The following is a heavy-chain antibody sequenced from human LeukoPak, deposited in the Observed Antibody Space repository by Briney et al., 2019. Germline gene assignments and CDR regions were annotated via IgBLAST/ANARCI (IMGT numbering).Heavy chain of an antibody. CDR3: TTGWITMIVVVIHVY. CDR2: IKSKTDGGTT. J-gene: IGHJ4*02. CDR1: GFTFSNAW. D-gene: IGHD3-22*01. V-gene: IGHV3-15*01. Sequence: GGSLRLSCAASGFTFSNAWMSWVRQAPGKGLEWVGRIKSKTDGGTTDYAAPVKGRFTISRDDSKNTLYLQMNSLKTEDTAVYYCTTGWITMIVVVIHVYWGQGTLVSVSS.